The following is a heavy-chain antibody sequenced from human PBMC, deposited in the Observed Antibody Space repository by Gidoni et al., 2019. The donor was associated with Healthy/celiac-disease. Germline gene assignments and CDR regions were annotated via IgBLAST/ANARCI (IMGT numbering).Heavy chain of an antibody. CDR3: ARSQGLNPYGSGSYFDY. CDR1: GGSISSGDYY. CDR2: IYYSGST. V-gene: IGHV4-30-4*01. D-gene: IGHD3-10*01. Sequence: QVQLQESGPGLVKPSQTLSLTCTVSGGSISSGDYYWSWIRQPPGKGMEWIGYIYYSGSTYYNPSLKSRVTISVDTSKNQFSLKLSSVTAADTAVYYCARSQGLNPYGSGSYFDYWGQGTLVIVSS. J-gene: IGHJ4*02.